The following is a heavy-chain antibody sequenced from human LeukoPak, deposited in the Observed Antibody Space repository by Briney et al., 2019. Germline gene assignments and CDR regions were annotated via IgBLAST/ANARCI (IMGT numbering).Heavy chain of an antibody. CDR3: ARGATISETGYFDC. CDR1: GGSFSRYY. Sequence: SETLSLTCAVYGGSFSRYYWSWIRQSPGKGLEWIAEIDHRGGTNYNPSVKSRVTISVYTSKNQFSLKVRSLSAADTAVYYCARGATISETGYFDCWGQGRPVTVSS. CDR2: IDHRGGT. J-gene: IGHJ4*03. D-gene: IGHD2-21*02. V-gene: IGHV4-34*01.